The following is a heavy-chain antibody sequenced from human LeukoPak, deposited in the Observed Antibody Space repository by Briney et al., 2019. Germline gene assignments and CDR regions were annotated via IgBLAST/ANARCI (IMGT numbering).Heavy chain of an antibody. J-gene: IGHJ4*02. CDR2: VTAYNGNT. Sequence: ASVKVSCKASGYSFASYGISWVRQAPGQGLEWMGWVTAYNGNTNYAQKVQGRVTMTTDTSTSTAYMELRSLRSDDTAVYYCARRGIAVAFDYWGQGTLVTVSS. D-gene: IGHD6-19*01. CDR1: GYSFASYG. V-gene: IGHV1-18*01. CDR3: ARRGIAVAFDY.